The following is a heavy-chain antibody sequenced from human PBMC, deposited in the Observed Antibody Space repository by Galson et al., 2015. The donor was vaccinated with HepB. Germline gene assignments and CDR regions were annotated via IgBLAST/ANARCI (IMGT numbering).Heavy chain of an antibody. CDR2: ISINSDYI. D-gene: IGHD5-12*01. CDR1: GFTFSSYS. CDR3: AKGGTPYYYFYMDV. J-gene: IGHJ6*03. Sequence: SLRLSCAASGFTFSSYSMDWVRQAPGKGLEWVSSISINSDYIYYADSVKGRFTISRDNAKNSLYLQMNSLRAEDTAVYHCAKGGTPYYYFYMDVWGKGTTVTVSS. V-gene: IGHV3-21*01.